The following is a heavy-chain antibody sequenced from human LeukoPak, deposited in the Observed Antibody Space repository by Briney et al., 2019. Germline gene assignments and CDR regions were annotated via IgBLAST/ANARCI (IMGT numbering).Heavy chain of an antibody. J-gene: IGHJ6*02. V-gene: IGHV3-30*02. D-gene: IGHD3-10*01. CDR1: GFMFSSYG. Sequence: PGGSLRLSCSASGFMFSSYGMHWVRQAPGKGLEWVAFIRYDGTNKYYADSVKGRFTISRDNSKNTLYLQMNSLRAEDTAVYYCANPMVRGMGYYGMDVWGQGTTVTVSS. CDR3: ANPMVRGMGYYGMDV. CDR2: IRYDGTNK.